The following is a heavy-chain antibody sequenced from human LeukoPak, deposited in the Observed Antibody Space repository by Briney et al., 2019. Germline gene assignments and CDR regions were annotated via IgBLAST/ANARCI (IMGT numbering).Heavy chain of an antibody. V-gene: IGHV1-2*02. CDR2: INPNSGGT. D-gene: IGHD3-3*01. J-gene: IGHJ4*02. Sequence: ASVKVSCKASGYIFTGYYMHWVRQAPGQGLEWMGWINPNSGGTNYAQKFQGRVTMTRDTSISTAYMDLSRLRSDDTAVYYCARGGRDFWSGYYIEGDYFDYWGQGTLVTVSS. CDR1: GYIFTGYY. CDR3: ARGGRDFWSGYYIEGDYFDY.